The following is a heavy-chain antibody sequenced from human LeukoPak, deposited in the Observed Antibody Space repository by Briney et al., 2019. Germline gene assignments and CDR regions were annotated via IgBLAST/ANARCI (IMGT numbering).Heavy chain of an antibody. V-gene: IGHV3-30*02. CDR1: GFTFSSYG. Sequence: PGGSLRLSCAASGFTFSSYGMHWVRQAPGKGLEWVAFIRYDGSNKYYADSVKGRFTISRDNSKNTLYLQMNSLRAEDTAVYYCAKDSSPPKVWFGESTTGTNWGQGTLVTVSS. J-gene: IGHJ4*02. CDR3: AKDSSPPKVWFGESTTGTN. CDR2: IRYDGSNK. D-gene: IGHD3-10*01.